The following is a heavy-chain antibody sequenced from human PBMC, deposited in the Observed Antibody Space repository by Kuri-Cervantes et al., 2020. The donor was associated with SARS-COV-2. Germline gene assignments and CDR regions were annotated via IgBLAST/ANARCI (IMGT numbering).Heavy chain of an antibody. Sequence: SETLSLTCAVSGYSISSGYYWGWIRQPPGKGLEWIGSIYHSGSTYYNPSLKSRVTISVDTSKNQFSLKRSSVTAADTAAYYWARREIAARGLFDYWGQGTLVTVSS. CDR2: IYHSGST. CDR3: ARREIAARGLFDY. J-gene: IGHJ4*02. D-gene: IGHD6-6*01. V-gene: IGHV4-38-2*01. CDR1: GYSISSGYY.